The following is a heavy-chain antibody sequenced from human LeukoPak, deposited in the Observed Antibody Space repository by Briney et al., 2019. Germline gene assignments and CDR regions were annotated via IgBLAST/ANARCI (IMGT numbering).Heavy chain of an antibody. V-gene: IGHV4-4*02. CDR3: ARERGNTAADGPWFDP. CDR2: IYHSGST. CDR1: GGSISSSNW. D-gene: IGHD6-13*01. Sequence: SGTLSLTCAVSGGSISSSNWWSWVRQPPGKGLEWVGEIYHSGSTNYNPSLKSRVTISVDKSKNQFSLKLSSVTAADTAVYYCARERGNTAADGPWFDPWGQGTLVTVSS. J-gene: IGHJ5*02.